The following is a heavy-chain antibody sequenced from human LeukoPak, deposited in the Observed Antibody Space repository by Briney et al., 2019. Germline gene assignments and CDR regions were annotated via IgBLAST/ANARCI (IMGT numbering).Heavy chain of an antibody. J-gene: IGHJ4*02. Sequence: ASVKVSCKASGYTFTSYDINWVRQAAGQGLEWMGWMSPISGNTGYAQKFQGRLTMTRNTAINTAYLELSGLRSEDTAVYYCARESGDILVVPYYWGQGTLATVSS. CDR2: MSPISGNT. CDR1: GYTFTSYD. D-gene: IGHD2-2*01. CDR3: ARESGDILVVPYY. V-gene: IGHV1-8*01.